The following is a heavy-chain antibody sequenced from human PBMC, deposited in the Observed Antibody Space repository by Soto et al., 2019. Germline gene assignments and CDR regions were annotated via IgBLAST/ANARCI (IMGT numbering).Heavy chain of an antibody. J-gene: IGHJ3*01. V-gene: IGHV3-53*01. CDR1: GFTFSSND. CDR2: IYSGGST. Sequence: EVQLVESGGGLIQPGGSLRLSCAASGFTFSSNDMNWVRQAPGKGLEWVSLIYSGGSTYYADSVKGRFTISRDNSKNTLFLQMSSLGAADTAVYDCATRPLLPGAPWGQGTMVTVSS. D-gene: IGHD3-22*01. CDR3: ATRPLLPGAP.